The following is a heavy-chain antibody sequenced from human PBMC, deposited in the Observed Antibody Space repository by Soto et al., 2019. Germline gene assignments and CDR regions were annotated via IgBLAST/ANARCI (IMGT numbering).Heavy chain of an antibody. J-gene: IGHJ4*02. V-gene: IGHV3-21*01. D-gene: IGHD2-15*01. CDR1: GFTFSSYS. Sequence: GGSLRLSCAASGFTFSSYSMNWVRQAPGKGLEWVAYISSSSSYKYYVGSVKGRFTISRDNAKNSLYLQMNSLRAEDTAVYYCVRDQGYCRGGTCYSVFDYWGQGTLVTVSS. CDR3: VRDQGYCRGGTCYSVFDY. CDR2: ISSSSSYK.